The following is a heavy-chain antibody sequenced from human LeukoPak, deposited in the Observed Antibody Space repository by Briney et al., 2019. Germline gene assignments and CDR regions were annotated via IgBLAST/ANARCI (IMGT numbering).Heavy chain of an antibody. D-gene: IGHD4-17*01. CDR2: IYTSGST. V-gene: IGHV4-4*07. J-gene: IGHJ3*02. CDR1: GGSFSGYY. CDR3: AREGGDYGLFAFDI. Sequence: SETLSLTCAVYGGSFSGYYWSLIRQPAGKGLEWIGRIYTSGSTNYNPSLKSRVTMSVDTSKNQFSLKLSSVTAADTAVYYCAREGGDYGLFAFDIWGQGTMVTVSS.